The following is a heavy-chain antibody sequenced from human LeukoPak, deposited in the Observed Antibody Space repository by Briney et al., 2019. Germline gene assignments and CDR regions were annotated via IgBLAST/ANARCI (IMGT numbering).Heavy chain of an antibody. J-gene: IGHJ4*02. CDR1: GYTFSGYY. D-gene: IGHD3-16*02. Sequence: ASVKVSCKASGYTFSGYYMHWVRQAPGQGLEWMGWINPNSGGTNYAQKFQGRVTMTTDTSTSTAYMELRSLRSDDTAVYYCARGLGSYPEIPLDYWGQGTLVTVST. CDR2: INPNSGGT. V-gene: IGHV1-2*02. CDR3: ARGLGSYPEIPLDY.